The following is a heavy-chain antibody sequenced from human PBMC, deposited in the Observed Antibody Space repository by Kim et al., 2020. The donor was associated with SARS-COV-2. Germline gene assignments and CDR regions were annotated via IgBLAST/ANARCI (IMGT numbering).Heavy chain of an antibody. CDR3: VRGKNAF. D-gene: IGHD2-2*01. Sequence: GGSLRLSCAASGFTFSTYWMNWVRQAPGKGLEWVANIKDDGSDKYYVDSVRGRFTISRDNAKNSLFLQMNSLRAEDTAVYYCVRGKNAFWGQGTLVTVS. J-gene: IGHJ4*02. V-gene: IGHV3-7*03. CDR1: GFTFSTYW. CDR2: IKDDGSDK.